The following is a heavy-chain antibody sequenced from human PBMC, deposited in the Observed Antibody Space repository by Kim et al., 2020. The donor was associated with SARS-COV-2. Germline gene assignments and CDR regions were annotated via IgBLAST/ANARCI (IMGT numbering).Heavy chain of an antibody. CDR1: GGSFSGYY. J-gene: IGHJ4*02. Sequence: SETLSLTCAVYGGSFSGYYWSWIRQPPGKGLEWIGEINHSGSTNYNPSLKSRVTISVDTSKNQFSLKLSSVTAADTAVYYCARGIPRRITMVRGVGGFDYWGQGTLVIVSS. D-gene: IGHD3-10*01. CDR3: ARGIPRRITMVRGVGGFDY. CDR2: INHSGST. V-gene: IGHV4-34*01.